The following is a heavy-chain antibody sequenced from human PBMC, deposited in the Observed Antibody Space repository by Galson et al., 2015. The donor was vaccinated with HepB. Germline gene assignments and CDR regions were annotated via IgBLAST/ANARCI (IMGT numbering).Heavy chain of an antibody. CDR2: ISGGGDST. Sequence: SLRLSCAASGFTFSSYGMYWVRQAPGKGVDWVSGISGGGDSTYYADSVKGRFTISRDNSKNTLFLQMSSLRADDTAIYYCAKRAGHSWFDPWGQGTLVTVSS. V-gene: IGHV3-23*01. CDR1: GFTFSSYG. CDR3: AKRAGHSWFDP. J-gene: IGHJ5*02.